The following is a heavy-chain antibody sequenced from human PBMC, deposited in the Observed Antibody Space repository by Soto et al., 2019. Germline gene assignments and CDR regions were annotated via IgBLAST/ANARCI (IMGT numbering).Heavy chain of an antibody. CDR3: ARAANCGGDCYPAVYYDY. D-gene: IGHD2-21*02. J-gene: IGHJ4*02. CDR1: GYTFTSYY. Sequence: ASVKVSCKASGYTFTSYYMHWVRQAPGQGLEWMGIINPSGGSTSYAQKFQGRVTMTRDTSTSTVYMELSSLRSEDTAVYYCARAANCGGDCYPAVYYDYWGQGTLVTVSS. V-gene: IGHV1-46*01. CDR2: INPSGGST.